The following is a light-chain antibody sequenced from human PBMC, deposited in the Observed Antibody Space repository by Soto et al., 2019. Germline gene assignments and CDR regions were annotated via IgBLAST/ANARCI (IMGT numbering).Light chain of an antibody. Sequence: QSVRTQPASVSGSPGQSITISCTGTSSDVGGYNYVSWYQHHPGKAPKLMIYDVSNQPSGVSNRFSGSKSDNTASLTISGLQAEDEADYYCSSYTSTSTVVFGGGTKLTVL. CDR3: SSYTSTSTVV. CDR2: DVS. J-gene: IGLJ2*01. V-gene: IGLV2-14*03. CDR1: SSDVGGYNY.